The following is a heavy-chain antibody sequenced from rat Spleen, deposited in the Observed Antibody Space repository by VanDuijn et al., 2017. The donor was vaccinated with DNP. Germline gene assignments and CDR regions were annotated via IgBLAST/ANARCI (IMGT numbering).Heavy chain of an antibody. J-gene: IGHJ2*01. CDR3: ARGGYYSSYIEY. CDR1: GFTFSNYY. D-gene: IGHD1-2*01. V-gene: IGHV5-25*01. Sequence: EVQLVASGGGLVQPGRSLKLSCAASGFTFSNYYMAWVRQTPNKGLEWVATISTSGSRTYYPDSVKGRFTISRDKTKSSLYLQMNSLKSEDTATYYCARGGYYSSYIEYWGQGVMVTVSS. CDR2: ISTSGSRT.